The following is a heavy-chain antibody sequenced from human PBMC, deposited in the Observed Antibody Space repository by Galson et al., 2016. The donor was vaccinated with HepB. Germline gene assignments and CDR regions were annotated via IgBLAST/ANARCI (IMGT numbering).Heavy chain of an antibody. D-gene: IGHD1-14*01. CDR2: IKHDGSEK. CDR1: GFSFSAYW. CDR3: ARDRLTSVTRHWTGTTYSYYGMDV. J-gene: IGHJ6*02. V-gene: IGHV3-7*03. Sequence: SLRLSCAASGFSFSAYWMSWVRQSPGKGLAWVANIKHDGSEKYYVDSVKGRFTISRDNARNSLYLQVNGLRADDTAVYSCARDRLTSVTRHWTGTTYSYYGMDVWGQGTTVTVSS.